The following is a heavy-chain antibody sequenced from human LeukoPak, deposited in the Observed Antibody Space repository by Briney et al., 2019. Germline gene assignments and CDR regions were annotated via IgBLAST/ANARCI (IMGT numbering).Heavy chain of an antibody. CDR3: ARVEITMVRGVMGASAFDY. D-gene: IGHD3-10*01. J-gene: IGHJ4*02. CDR2: IYYSGGT. CDR1: GGSVSSGSYY. V-gene: IGHV4-61*01. Sequence: PSETLSLTCTVSGGSVSSGSYYWSWIRQPPGKGLEWIGYIYYSGGTNYNPSLKSRVTISVDTSKNQFSLKLSSVTAADTAVYYCARVEITMVRGVMGASAFDYWGQGTLVTVSS.